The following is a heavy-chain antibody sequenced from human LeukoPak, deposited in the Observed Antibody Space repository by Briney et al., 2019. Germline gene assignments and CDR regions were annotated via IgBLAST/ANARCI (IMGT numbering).Heavy chain of an antibody. V-gene: IGHV3-30-3*01. CDR1: GFTFSSYA. Sequence: PGRSLRLSCAASGFTFSSYAMHWVRQAPGKGLEWVAVISYDGSNKYYADSVKGRFTISRDNSKNTLYLQMNSLRAEDTAVYYCARDIEYSSSSGGFDYWGQGTLVTVSS. J-gene: IGHJ4*02. CDR2: ISYDGSNK. CDR3: ARDIEYSSSSGGFDY. D-gene: IGHD6-6*01.